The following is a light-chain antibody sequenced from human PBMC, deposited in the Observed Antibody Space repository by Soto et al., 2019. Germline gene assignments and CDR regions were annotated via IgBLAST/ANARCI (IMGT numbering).Light chain of an antibody. CDR2: NNN. CDR3: ATCDDTLYGPV. V-gene: IGLV1-44*01. J-gene: IGLJ2*01. CDR1: RSTIGSNP. Sequence: QSVLTQPPSASGTPGQGVTISCSGSRSTIGSNPVQWYHQLPGTAPKLLIYNNNQRPSGVPDRFSGSKSGTSASLAISGLQSEDEADYYCATCDDTLYGPVFGGGTKLTVL.